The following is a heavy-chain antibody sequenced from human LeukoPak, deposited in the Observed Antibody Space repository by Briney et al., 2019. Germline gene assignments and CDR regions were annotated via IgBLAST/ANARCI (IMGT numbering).Heavy chain of an antibody. Sequence: SETLSLTCAVSGGSISSSNWWSWIRQPPGKGLEWIGEINHSGSTNYNPSLKSRVTISVDTSKNQFSLKLSSVTAADTAVYYCAREAYDIVVVPAATYYYYYGMDVWGQGTTVTVSS. CDR3: AREAYDIVVVPAATYYYYYGMDV. J-gene: IGHJ6*02. CDR1: GGSISSSNW. V-gene: IGHV4-4*02. D-gene: IGHD2-2*01. CDR2: INHSGST.